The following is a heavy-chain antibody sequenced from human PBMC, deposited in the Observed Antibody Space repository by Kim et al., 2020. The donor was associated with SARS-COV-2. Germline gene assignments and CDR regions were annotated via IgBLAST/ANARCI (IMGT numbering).Heavy chain of an antibody. J-gene: IGHJ4*02. CDR3: ARGGGTARSFDY. V-gene: IGHV4-4*07. D-gene: IGHD1-7*01. Sequence: HYLKSRVTMSVDTSKNQFSLKLTSVTAADTAVYYCARGGGTARSFDYWGQGTLVIVSS.